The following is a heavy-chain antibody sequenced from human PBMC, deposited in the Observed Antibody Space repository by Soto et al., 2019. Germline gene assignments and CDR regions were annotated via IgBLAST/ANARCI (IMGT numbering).Heavy chain of an antibody. Sequence: GGSLRLSCAASGFTFSSYSMNWVRQAPGKGLGWVSYISSSSSTIYYADSVKGRFTISRDNAKNSLYLQMNSLRDEDTAVYYCARTRRDLAVTVPRDWFDPWGQGTLVTVSS. CDR3: ARTRRDLAVTVPRDWFDP. CDR2: ISSSSSTI. D-gene: IGHD2-2*01. CDR1: GFTFSSYS. J-gene: IGHJ5*02. V-gene: IGHV3-48*02.